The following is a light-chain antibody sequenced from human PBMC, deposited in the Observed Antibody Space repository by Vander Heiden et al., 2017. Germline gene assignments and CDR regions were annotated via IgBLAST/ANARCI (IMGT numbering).Light chain of an antibody. CDR1: QSISTR. CDR3: QQYNSYLT. J-gene: IGKJ1*01. V-gene: IGKV1-5*03. Sequence: ITYSPSTRAEYVGDRVTNICRASQSISTRSAWYEEKPGKAQKLMIYKASSLESVVPSEFSGSGSRKEFYLPIRRLQSDDFATYYCQQYNSYLTFGKGTKVEIK. CDR2: KAS.